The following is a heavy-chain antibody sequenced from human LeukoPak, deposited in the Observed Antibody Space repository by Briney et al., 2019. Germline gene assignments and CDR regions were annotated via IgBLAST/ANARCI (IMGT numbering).Heavy chain of an antibody. CDR3: AKGEQWLIFTPVS. D-gene: IGHD6-19*01. CDR1: GFTFSSYW. Sequence: GGSLRLSCAASGFTFSSYWMHWVRQAPEKGLVWVSRINSDGSSTSYADSVKGRFTISRDNSKNTLFLQMTGLTAVDTAIYFCAKGEQWLIFTPVSWGQGTLVAVSS. CDR2: INSDGSST. J-gene: IGHJ5*02. V-gene: IGHV3-74*01.